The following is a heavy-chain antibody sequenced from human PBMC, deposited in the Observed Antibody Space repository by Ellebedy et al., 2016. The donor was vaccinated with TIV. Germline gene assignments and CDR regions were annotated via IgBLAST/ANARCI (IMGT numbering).Heavy chain of an antibody. CDR2: ISYYGSNK. J-gene: IGHJ4*02. CDR3: ARFASTVTTVDY. Sequence: PGGSLRLSCAASGFTFSSYGMHWVRQAPGKGLEWVAVISYYGSNKYYADSVKGRFTISRDNSKNTLYLQMNSLRVEDTAVYYCARFASTVTTVDYWGQGTLVTVSS. CDR1: GFTFSSYG. V-gene: IGHV3-30*03. D-gene: IGHD4-17*01.